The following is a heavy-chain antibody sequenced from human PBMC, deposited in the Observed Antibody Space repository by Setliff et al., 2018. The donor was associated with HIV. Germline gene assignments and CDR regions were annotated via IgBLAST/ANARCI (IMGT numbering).Heavy chain of an antibody. V-gene: IGHV3-7*01. Sequence: PGGSLRLSCAASGFTFSTYWMNWVRQAPGKGLEWVASIKHDGSERYYVDSVKGRFTISRDNDKNSLYLQMNSLRTEDTAVYYCAKDWGSRLSYSFYYMDVWGKGTTVTVSS. D-gene: IGHD3-16*01. J-gene: IGHJ6*03. CDR3: AKDWGSRLSYSFYYMDV. CDR2: IKHDGSER. CDR1: GFTFSTYW.